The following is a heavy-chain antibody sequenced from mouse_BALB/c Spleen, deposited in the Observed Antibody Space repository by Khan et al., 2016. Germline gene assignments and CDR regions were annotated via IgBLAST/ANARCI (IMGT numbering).Heavy chain of an antibody. CDR3: AIYDDYYYAMDY. CDR2: IWGDGST. D-gene: IGHD2-3*01. V-gene: IGHV2-3*01. CDR1: GFSLTSYG. J-gene: IGHJ4*01. Sequence: QVQLKESGPGLVAPSQSLSITCTVSGFSLTSYGVSWVRQPPGKGLEWLGVIWGDGSTNYHSALISRLSIRKDNAKCQVFLKLNSLQADDTATCSCAIYDDYYYAMDYWGQGTSVTVSS.